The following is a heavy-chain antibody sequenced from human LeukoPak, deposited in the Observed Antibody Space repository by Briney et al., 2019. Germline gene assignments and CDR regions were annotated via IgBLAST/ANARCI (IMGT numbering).Heavy chain of an antibody. CDR1: GFTFSSYA. CDR2: ISGSGGST. V-gene: IGHV3-23*01. Sequence: GGSLRLSCAASGFTFSSYAMSWVRQAPGKGLEWVSAISGSGGSTYYADSVKGRFTISRDNSKNTLYLQMNSLRAEDTAVYYCANDQNFPYIRDYWGQGTLVTVSS. D-gene: IGHD3-10*02. CDR3: ANDQNFPYIRDY. J-gene: IGHJ4*02.